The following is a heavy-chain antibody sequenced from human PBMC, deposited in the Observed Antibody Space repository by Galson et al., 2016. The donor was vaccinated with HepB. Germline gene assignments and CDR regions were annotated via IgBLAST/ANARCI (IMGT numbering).Heavy chain of an antibody. Sequence: SLRLSCAASGFTFRSYTMNWVRQAPGKGLECVSSISSSSADIYYGDSVKGRFTISRDNAKNSLFLHMNSLRAEDTAMYSCVLLIGSHGHLDSWGQGTLVTVSS. CDR3: VLLIGSHGHLDS. V-gene: IGHV3-21*01. D-gene: IGHD3-16*01. CDR2: ISSSSADI. J-gene: IGHJ4*02. CDR1: GFTFRSYT.